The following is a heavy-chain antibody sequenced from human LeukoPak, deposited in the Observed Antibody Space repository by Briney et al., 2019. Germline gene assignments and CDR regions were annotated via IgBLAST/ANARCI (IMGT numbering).Heavy chain of an antibody. D-gene: IGHD1-26*01. V-gene: IGHV5-51*01. CDR2: IYPGASDT. J-gene: IGHJ4*02. CDR1: GYSFTSYW. Sequence: GESLKISCKGSGYSFTSYWIGWVRQMPGKGLEWMGIIYPGASDTRYSPSFQGQFTISADKSISTAYLPWSSLKASDTAMYYCARLESEGATTFDYWGQGTLVTVSS. CDR3: ARLESEGATTFDY.